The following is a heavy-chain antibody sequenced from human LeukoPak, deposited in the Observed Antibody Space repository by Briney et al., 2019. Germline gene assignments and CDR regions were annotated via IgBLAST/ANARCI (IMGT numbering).Heavy chain of an antibody. J-gene: IGHJ6*02. CDR1: DGSINSYY. Sequence: SETLSLTCSVSDGSINSYYWNWIRRPPGKGLEWIGYIYYNGNTNYSPSLKSRVTMSVDTSKNLFSLKVSSVTAADTAVYYCARGRSNYYGMDVWGQGTTVIVS. CDR2: IYYNGNT. CDR3: ARGRSNYYGMDV. V-gene: IGHV4-59*01. D-gene: IGHD1-26*01.